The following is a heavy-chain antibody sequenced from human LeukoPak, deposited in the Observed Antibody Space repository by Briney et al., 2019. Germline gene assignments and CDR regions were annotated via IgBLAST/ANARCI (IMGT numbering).Heavy chain of an antibody. CDR2: IYPGDSDT. D-gene: IGHD1-26*01. CDR3: ARIWLGWELRRGDAFDI. Sequence: GESLKISCKGSGYSFTSYWIGWVRQMPGKGLEWMGTIYPGDSDTRYSPSFQGQVTISADKSISTAYLQWSSLKASDTAMNYCARIWLGWELRRGDAFDILGQGTMVTVSS. CDR1: GYSFTSYW. V-gene: IGHV5-51*01. J-gene: IGHJ3*02.